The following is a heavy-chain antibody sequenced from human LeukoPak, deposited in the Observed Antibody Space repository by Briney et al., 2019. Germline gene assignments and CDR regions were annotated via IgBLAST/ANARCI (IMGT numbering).Heavy chain of an antibody. CDR2: IYYSGST. V-gene: IGHV4-39*07. CDR3: ARARWFDP. Sequence: SETLSLTCTVSGGSISSSSYYWGWIRQPPGKGLEWIGSIYYSGSTYYNPSLKSRVTISVDTSKNQFSLKLSSVTAADTAVYYCARARWFDPWGQGTLVIVSS. J-gene: IGHJ5*02. CDR1: GGSISSSSYY.